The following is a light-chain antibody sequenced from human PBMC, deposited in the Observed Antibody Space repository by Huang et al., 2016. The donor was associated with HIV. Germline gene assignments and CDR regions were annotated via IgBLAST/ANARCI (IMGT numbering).Light chain of an antibody. J-gene: IGKJ4*01. Sequence: EIVLTQSPVTLSLSPGDRATLSCRASQSIDTYLAWYQQKSGQAPRLLIYDASTRAAGVPARFSASGSETDFTLTIDSLDPDDFAIYHCQQRSKWPLTFGGGTKVEMK. CDR3: QQRSKWPLT. CDR1: QSIDTY. V-gene: IGKV3-11*01. CDR2: DAS.